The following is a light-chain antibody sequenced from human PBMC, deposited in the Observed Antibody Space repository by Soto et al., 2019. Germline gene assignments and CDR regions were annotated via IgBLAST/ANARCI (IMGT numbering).Light chain of an antibody. CDR3: CSYAGSSLYV. J-gene: IGLJ1*01. CDR2: EVS. CDR1: SSDVGSYNL. V-gene: IGLV2-23*02. Sequence: QSALTQPASVSGSPGQSITISCTGTSSDVGSYNLVSWYQQHPGKAPKLMIYEVSKRPSGVSNRVSGSKSGNTASLTISGLQGEDEADYYCCSYAGSSLYVFGTGTKLTVL.